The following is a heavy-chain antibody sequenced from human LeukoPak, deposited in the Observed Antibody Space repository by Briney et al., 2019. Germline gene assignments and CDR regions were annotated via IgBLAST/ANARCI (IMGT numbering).Heavy chain of an antibody. V-gene: IGHV4-4*02. Sequence: SGTLSLTCAVSGASISSRDWWSWVRQTPGKGLEWIGYIYYSGSTNYNPSLKSRVTISVDTSKNQFSLKLSSVTAADTAVYYCASATPPPHCSSTSCYSPPSGDAFDIWGQGTMVTVSS. CDR2: IYYSGST. CDR1: GASISSRDW. J-gene: IGHJ3*02. D-gene: IGHD2-2*01. CDR3: ASATPPPHCSSTSCYSPPSGDAFDI.